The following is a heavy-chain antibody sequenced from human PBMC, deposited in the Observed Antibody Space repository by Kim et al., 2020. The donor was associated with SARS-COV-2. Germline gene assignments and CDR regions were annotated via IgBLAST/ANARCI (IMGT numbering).Heavy chain of an antibody. Sequence: DYAAPVKGRFTISRDDSKNTLYLQMNSLKTEDTAVYYCTTDGAAAASWGYWGQGTLVTVSS. V-gene: IGHV3-15*01. CDR3: TTDGAAAASWGY. J-gene: IGHJ4*02. D-gene: IGHD6-13*01.